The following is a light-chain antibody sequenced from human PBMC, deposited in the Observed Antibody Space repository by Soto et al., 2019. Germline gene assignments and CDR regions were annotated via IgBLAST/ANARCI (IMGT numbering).Light chain of an antibody. J-gene: IGLJ3*02. V-gene: IGLV2-23*02. CDR3: CSYAGSWV. Sequence: QSVLTQPASMSGSPGQSITISCTGTSRDVGSYDLVSWYQHHPGKAPKLMIYEVSKRPSGVSNRFFGSKSGNTASLTISGLRAEDEADYYCCSYAGSWVFGGGTKLTVL. CDR1: SRDVGSYDL. CDR2: EVS.